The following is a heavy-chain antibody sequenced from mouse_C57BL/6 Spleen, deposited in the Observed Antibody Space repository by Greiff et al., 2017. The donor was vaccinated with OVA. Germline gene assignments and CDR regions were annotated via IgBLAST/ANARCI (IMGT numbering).Heavy chain of an antibody. D-gene: IGHD1-2*01. J-gene: IGHJ2*01. CDR3: AREGYTTAYFDY. V-gene: IGHV5-6*01. Sequence: EVHLVESGGDLVKPGGSLKLSCAASGFTFSSYGMSWVRQTPDKRLAWVATISSGGSYTYYPDSVKGRFTISRDNAKNTLYLQMSSLKSEDTAMYYCAREGYTTAYFDYWGQGTTLTVSS. CDR1: GFTFSSYG. CDR2: ISSGGSYT.